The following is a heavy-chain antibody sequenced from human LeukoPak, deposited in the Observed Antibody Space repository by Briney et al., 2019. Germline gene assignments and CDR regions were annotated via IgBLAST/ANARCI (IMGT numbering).Heavy chain of an antibody. CDR1: GDSISSSSYY. CDR3: AIHSGPSGSSWFDY. V-gene: IGHV4-39*01. CDR2: IYYSGST. D-gene: IGHD6-13*01. J-gene: IGHJ4*02. Sequence: SETLSLTCTVSGDSISSSSYYWGWIRQPPGKGLEWIGSIYYSGSTYYNPSLKSRVTISVDTSKNQFSLKLSSVAAADTAVYSCAIHSGPSGSSWFDYWGQGTLVTVSS.